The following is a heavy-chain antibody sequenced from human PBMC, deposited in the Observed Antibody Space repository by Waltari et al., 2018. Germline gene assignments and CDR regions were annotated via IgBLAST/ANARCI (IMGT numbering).Heavy chain of an antibody. CDR1: GYIFTNYD. CDR2: MNPNSGSA. D-gene: IGHD3-10*01. CDR3: ARGYWGGNPYHYDMDV. J-gene: IGHJ6*02. Sequence: QVQLVQSGAEVKIPGASVKVSCKASGYIFTNYDIHWVRHATGKGLQWMGWMNPNSGSAGQAETFYGRVTFTRSTSINTAYMELTGLTSEDTAIYYCARGYWGGNPYHYDMDVWGQGTTVTVSS. V-gene: IGHV1-8*01.